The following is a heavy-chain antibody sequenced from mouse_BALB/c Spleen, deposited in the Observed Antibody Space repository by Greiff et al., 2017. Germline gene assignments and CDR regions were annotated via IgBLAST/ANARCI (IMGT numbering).Heavy chain of an antibody. D-gene: IGHD1-1*01. CDR1: GFSLTGYG. CDR3: ARDPSYYYGSSSYAMDY. J-gene: IGHJ4*01. Sequence: VMLVESGPGLVAPSQSLSITCTVSGFSLTGYGVNWVRQPPGKGLEWLGMIWGDGSTDYNSALKSRLSISKDNSKSQVFLKMNSLQTDDTARYYCARDPSYYYGSSSYAMDYWGQGTSVTVSS. CDR2: IWGDGST. V-gene: IGHV2-6-7*01.